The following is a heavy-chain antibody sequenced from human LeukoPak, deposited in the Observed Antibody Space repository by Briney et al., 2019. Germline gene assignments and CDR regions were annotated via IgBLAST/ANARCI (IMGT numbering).Heavy chain of an antibody. CDR2: ISYDGSNK. V-gene: IGHV3-30*18. D-gene: IGHD6-13*01. CDR1: GFTFSSYG. CDR3: AKDVEQQPGDH. Sequence: PAGRSLRLSCAASGFTFSSYGMHWVRQAPGKGLEWVAVISYDGSNKYYADSVKGRFTISRDNSKNTLYLQMNSLRAEDTAVYYCAKDVEQQPGDHWGQGTLVTVSS. J-gene: IGHJ4*02.